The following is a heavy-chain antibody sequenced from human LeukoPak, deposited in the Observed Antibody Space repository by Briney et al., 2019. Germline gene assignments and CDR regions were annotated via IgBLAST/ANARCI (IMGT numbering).Heavy chain of an antibody. J-gene: IGHJ6*04. D-gene: IGHD4-17*01. CDR3: ARHVYGEGMVV. Sequence: PSETLSLTCTVSGGSLNGYYWGWIRQPPGKGLECIGYIHSSEGTAHNPSLKSRLTTSLDTSKNQFSLTLSSVTAADTAVYYCARHVYGEGMVVWGKGTTVIVSS. CDR2: IHSSEGT. V-gene: IGHV4-59*08. CDR1: GGSLNGYY.